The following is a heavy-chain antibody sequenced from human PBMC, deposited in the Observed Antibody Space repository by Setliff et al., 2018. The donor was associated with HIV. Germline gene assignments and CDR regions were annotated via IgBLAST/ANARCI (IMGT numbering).Heavy chain of an antibody. V-gene: IGHV3-23*01. Sequence: PGGSLRLSCAASGFTFSNCAMSWVRQAPGKGLEWVSTISGSGGSTYYADSVKGRFTISRDNSKDTMFLQMNSVRAEDTAVYYCAKDGEYYFDYWGQGTLGTVSS. J-gene: IGHJ4*02. CDR1: GFTFSNCA. D-gene: IGHD2-21*01. CDR3: AKDGEYYFDY. CDR2: ISGSGGST.